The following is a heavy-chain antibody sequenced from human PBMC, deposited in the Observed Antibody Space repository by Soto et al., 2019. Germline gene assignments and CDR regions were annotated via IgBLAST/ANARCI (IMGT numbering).Heavy chain of an antibody. CDR1: GFTFSSYS. V-gene: IGHV3-21*01. D-gene: IGHD1-26*01. Sequence: GGSLRLSCAASGFTFSSYSMNWVRQAPGKGLEWVSSISSSSSYIYYADSVKGRFTISRDNAKNSLYLQMNSLRAEDTAVYYCARPYVEEPYWYFDLWGRGTLVTVSS. J-gene: IGHJ2*01. CDR3: ARPYVEEPYWYFDL. CDR2: ISSSSSYI.